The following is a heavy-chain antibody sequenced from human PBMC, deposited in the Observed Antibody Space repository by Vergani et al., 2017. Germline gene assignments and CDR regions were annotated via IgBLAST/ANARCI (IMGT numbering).Heavy chain of an antibody. CDR1: AFTFSSYS. D-gene: IGHD2-2*01. V-gene: IGHV3-21*01. Sequence: EVQLVESGGGLVKPGGSLRLSCAASAFTFSSYSMNWARQAPGKGLEWVSSISSSSSYIYYADSVKGRFTISRDNAKNSLYLQMDSLRAEDTAVYYCAISFYCTSTSCPTKDYWGQGTLVTVSS. CDR2: ISSSSSYI. CDR3: AISFYCTSTSCPTKDY. J-gene: IGHJ4*02.